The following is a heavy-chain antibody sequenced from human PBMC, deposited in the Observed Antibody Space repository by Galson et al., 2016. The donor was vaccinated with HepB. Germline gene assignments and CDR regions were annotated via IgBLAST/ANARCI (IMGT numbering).Heavy chain of an antibody. CDR3: ARKRGRGVDCHLPFFHF. CDR1: GYTFTXXX. V-gene: IGHV1-2*02. CDR2: XXPNXGXT. J-gene: IGHJ4*02. D-gene: IGHD2-15*01. Sequence: SVKVSCKASGYTFTXXXVHXXXQAXXQGLXXMGXXXPNXGXTNYAQKFQGRVTMTGDTSLSTAYMELRRLTSEDTAVYYCARKRGRGVDCHLPFFHFWGQGSLXTVSS.